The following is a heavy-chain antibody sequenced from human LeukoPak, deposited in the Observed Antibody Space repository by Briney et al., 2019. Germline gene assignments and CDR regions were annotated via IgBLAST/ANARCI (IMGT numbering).Heavy chain of an antibody. D-gene: IGHD3-10*01. CDR2: IYYSGST. CDR3: ARQEFYWYFDL. J-gene: IGHJ2*01. Sequence: PGTLYVSCAGSGCTFIMSYWSWIRQPPGKGLEWIGYIYYSGSTNYNPSLKSRVTISVDTSKNQFSLKLNSVTAADTAVYYCARQEFYWYFDLWGRGTLVILSS. V-gene: IGHV4-59*01. CDR1: GCTFIMSY.